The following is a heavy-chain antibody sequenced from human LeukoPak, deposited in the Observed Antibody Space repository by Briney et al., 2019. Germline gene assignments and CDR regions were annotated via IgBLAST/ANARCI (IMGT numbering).Heavy chain of an antibody. V-gene: IGHV4-61*02. CDR1: GGSISSGSYY. CDR3: ARGPGIAVAGLDY. CDR2: IYTSGST. Sequence: SETLSLTCTVSGGSISSGSYYWRWIRQPAGKGLEWIGRIYTSGSTNYNPSLKSRVTISVDTSKNQFSLKLSSVTAADTAVYYCARGPGIAVAGLDYWGQGTLVTVSS. J-gene: IGHJ4*02. D-gene: IGHD6-19*01.